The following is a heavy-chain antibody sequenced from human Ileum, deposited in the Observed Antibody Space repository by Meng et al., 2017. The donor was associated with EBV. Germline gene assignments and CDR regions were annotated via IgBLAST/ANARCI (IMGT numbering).Heavy chain of an antibody. Sequence: QVQLQESGPGLGXPXXXXXLTXTXXGGSVSSGSYYWTWIRQPPGKTLEWLGFIYYSGNTNYNPSLKGRVTLSIDMSKNQFSLNLTSVTAADTAVYYCARWPRSITATGGIEHWGQGTLVTVSS. CDR1: GGSVSSGSYY. CDR2: IYYSGNT. D-gene: IGHD3-10*01. CDR3: ARWPRSITATGGIEH. V-gene: IGHV4-61*01. J-gene: IGHJ4*02.